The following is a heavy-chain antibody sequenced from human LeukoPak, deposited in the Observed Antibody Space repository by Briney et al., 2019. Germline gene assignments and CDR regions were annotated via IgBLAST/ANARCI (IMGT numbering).Heavy chain of an antibody. V-gene: IGHV3-23*01. CDR3: ARDPPYYYDSSAYFGAFDI. D-gene: IGHD3-22*01. CDR1: GFTFSAFG. Sequence: PGGSLRLSCAASGFTFSAFGMNWVRQAPGKGLEWVSTITKSGDSTYYVDSVKGRFTISRDNSKNTLYLQMNSLRAEDTAVYYCARDPPYYYDSSAYFGAFDIWGQGTMVTVSS. CDR2: ITKSGDST. J-gene: IGHJ3*02.